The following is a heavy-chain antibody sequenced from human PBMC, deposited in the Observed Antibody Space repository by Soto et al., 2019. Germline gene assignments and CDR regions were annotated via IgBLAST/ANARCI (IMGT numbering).Heavy chain of an antibody. CDR2: ISAESDYK. D-gene: IGHD6-19*01. CDR1: GLSISNYT. CDR3: AKERQQWLELDAFDI. V-gene: IGHV3-21*04. Sequence: GGSLRLSCAASGLSISNYTVNWVRQAPGKGLEWVSSISAESDYKYYAAALWGRFTIYRDNSKNSVYLQMNGLGAEVTAVYYCAKERQQWLELDAFDIWGEGTMVTVSS. J-gene: IGHJ3*02.